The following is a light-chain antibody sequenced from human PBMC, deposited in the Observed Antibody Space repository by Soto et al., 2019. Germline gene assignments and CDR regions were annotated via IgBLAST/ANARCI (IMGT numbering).Light chain of an antibody. J-gene: IGKJ1*01. CDR2: WAS. Sequence: DIVMTQSADSLAVSLGERATTNCKSSQSVFSNSNNKKYLAWYQQKPGQPPKLLIHWASIRESGVPDRFSGSGSGTDFTLTINSLQAEDVAVYYCQQYYSTPWTFGQGTKVDIK. V-gene: IGKV4-1*01. CDR1: QSVFSNSNNKKY. CDR3: QQYYSTPWT.